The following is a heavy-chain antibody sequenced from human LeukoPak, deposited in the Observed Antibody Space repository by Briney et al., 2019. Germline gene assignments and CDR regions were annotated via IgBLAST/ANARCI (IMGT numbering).Heavy chain of an antibody. D-gene: IGHD3-10*01. Sequence: SETLSLTYTVSGGSISSYYWSWIRQPAGKGLEWIGRIYTSGSTNYNPSLKSRVTMSVDTSKNQFSLKLSSVTAADTAVYYCARDLPYGSGSYPDYWGQGTLVTVSS. CDR3: ARDLPYGSGSYPDY. V-gene: IGHV4-4*07. J-gene: IGHJ4*02. CDR1: GGSISSYY. CDR2: IYTSGST.